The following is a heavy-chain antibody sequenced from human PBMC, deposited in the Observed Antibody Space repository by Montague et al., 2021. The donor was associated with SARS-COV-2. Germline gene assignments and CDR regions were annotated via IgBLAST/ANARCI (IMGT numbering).Heavy chain of an antibody. CDR3: AKDSYCSGGSYYHYGMDV. D-gene: IGHD2-15*01. CDR2: ISGSGGST. CDR1: GFTFSSYA. Sequence: SLRLSCAASGFTFSSYAMSLVRQAPGKGLEWVSAISGSGGSTYYADSVKGRFTISRDNSKNTLYLLMNSLRAEDTAVYYCAKDSYCSGGSYYHYGMDVWGQGTTVTVSS. J-gene: IGHJ6*02. V-gene: IGHV3-23*01.